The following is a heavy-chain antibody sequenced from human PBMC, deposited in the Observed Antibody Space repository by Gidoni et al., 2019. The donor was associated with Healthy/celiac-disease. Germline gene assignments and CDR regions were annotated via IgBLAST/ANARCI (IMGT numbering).Heavy chain of an antibody. V-gene: IGHV1-8*01. CDR1: GYTFTRYD. CDR2: MKPNSGNT. D-gene: IGHD4-4*01. CDR3: ARAAVTTVETNWFDP. J-gene: IGHJ5*02. Sequence: QVQLVQSGADVQKPGASVKVSCKASGYTFTRYDINWVRQATGQGLEWTGWMKPNSGNTGNAQKFQGRVTMTRNTSISTAYMELSSLRSEDTAVYYCARAAVTTVETNWFDPWGQGTLVTVSS.